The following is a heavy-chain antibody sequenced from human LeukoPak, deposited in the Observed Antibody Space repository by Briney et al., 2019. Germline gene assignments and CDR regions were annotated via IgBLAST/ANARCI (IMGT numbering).Heavy chain of an antibody. Sequence: GGSLRLSCAASGFTFSSYGMHWVRQAPGKGLEWVAVIWYDGSNKFYADSVKGQFIISRDNSKNTLYLHMNSLRAEDTALYYCAKNRHYNWNSPLDYWGQGALVTVSS. CDR3: AKNRHYNWNSPLDY. CDR2: IWYDGSNK. D-gene: IGHD1-7*01. V-gene: IGHV3-33*06. J-gene: IGHJ4*02. CDR1: GFTFSSYG.